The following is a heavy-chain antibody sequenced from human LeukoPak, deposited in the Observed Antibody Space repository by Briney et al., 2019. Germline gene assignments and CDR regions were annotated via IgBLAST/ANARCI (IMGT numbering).Heavy chain of an antibody. J-gene: IGHJ4*02. CDR3: AKTRRPGGNYYFDY. CDR1: GFTFSSYD. CDR2: ISGSGGST. D-gene: IGHD1-7*01. Sequence: GGSLRLSCAASGFTFSSYDMSWVRQAPGKGLEWVSIISGSGGSTYYADSVKGRFTVFRDKSQNTLYLLMNSLRAADTAVYHCAKTRRPGGNYYFDYWGQGTLVTVSS. V-gene: IGHV3-23*01.